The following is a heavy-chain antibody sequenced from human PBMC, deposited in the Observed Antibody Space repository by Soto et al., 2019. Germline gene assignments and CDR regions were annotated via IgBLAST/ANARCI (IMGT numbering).Heavy chain of an antibody. Sequence: PGGSLRLSCAASGFTFSSYAMHWVRQAPDKGLEWVAVISYDGSNKYYADSVKGRFTISRDNSKNTLYLQMNSLRAEDTAVYYCARVGPSGPLDYWGQGTLVTVSS. CDR1: GFTFSSYA. CDR2: ISYDGSNK. D-gene: IGHD5-12*01. V-gene: IGHV3-30-3*01. J-gene: IGHJ4*02. CDR3: ARVGPSGPLDY.